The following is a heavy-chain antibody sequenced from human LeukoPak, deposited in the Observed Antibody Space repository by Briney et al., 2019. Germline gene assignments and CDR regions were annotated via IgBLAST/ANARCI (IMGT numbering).Heavy chain of an antibody. D-gene: IGHD3-10*01. V-gene: IGHV5-51*01. Sequence: GESLKISRQGSGYSFTSYWIGWVRQMPGKGLEWMGIIQPGDSNTRYSPSFQGQVTISADKTIRTAYLQWSTLKASDTATYYCARTTYYFSSGSLDGFDIWGQGTMVTVSS. CDR2: IQPGDSNT. CDR1: GYSFTSYW. CDR3: ARTTYYFSSGSLDGFDI. J-gene: IGHJ3*02.